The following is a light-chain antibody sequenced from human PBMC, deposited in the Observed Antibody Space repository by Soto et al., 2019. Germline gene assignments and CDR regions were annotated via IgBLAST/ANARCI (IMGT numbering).Light chain of an antibody. CDR1: QSVSSSY. V-gene: IGKV3-20*01. CDR3: KKYGSSPIT. CDR2: GAS. Sequence: EIVLTQSPGTLSLSPGERATLSCRASQSVSSSYLAWYQQKPGQAPRLLIYGASSRATGIPDRFSGSGSGTDFTLTISRLEPEDFAVYYCKKYGSSPITFGQGTLLEMK. J-gene: IGKJ5*01.